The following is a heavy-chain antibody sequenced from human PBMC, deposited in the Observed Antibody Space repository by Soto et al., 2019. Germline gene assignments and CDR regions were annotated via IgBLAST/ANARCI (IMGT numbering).Heavy chain of an antibody. V-gene: IGHV1-2*02. CDR1: GYTFSDYY. CDR2: INPNGAGT. Sequence: QVQLVQSGAEVKKPGASVKVSCKASGYTFSDYYVHWVRLAPGQGLEWMGWINPNGAGTNYAQKFRDRVAMTRNTSIDTAYMELSSLTSEDTAVYYCASQGVDFWRVGHYYGLGVWGQGTAVTVAS. D-gene: IGHD3-3*01. CDR3: ASQGVDFWRVGHYYGLGV. J-gene: IGHJ6*02.